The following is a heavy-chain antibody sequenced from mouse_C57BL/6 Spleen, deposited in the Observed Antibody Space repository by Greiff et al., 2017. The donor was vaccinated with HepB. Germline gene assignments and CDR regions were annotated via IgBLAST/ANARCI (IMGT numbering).Heavy chain of an antibody. CDR1: GFTFSSYA. J-gene: IGHJ3*01. CDR3: ARDLTGTGYSFAY. Sequence: DVMLVESGGGLVKPGGSLKLSCAASGFTFSSYAMSWVRQTPEKRLEWVATISDGGSYTYYPDNVKGRFTISRDNAKNNLYLQMSHLKSEDTAMYYCARDLTGTGYSFAYWGQGTLVTVSA. V-gene: IGHV5-4*01. D-gene: IGHD4-1*01. CDR2: ISDGGSYT.